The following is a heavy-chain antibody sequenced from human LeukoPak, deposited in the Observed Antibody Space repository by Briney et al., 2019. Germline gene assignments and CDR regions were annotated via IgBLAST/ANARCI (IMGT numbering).Heavy chain of an antibody. CDR2: ISGSGGST. Sequence: GGSLRLSCAASGFTFSSYAMSWVRQAPGKGLEWVSAISGSGGSTYYADSVKGRFTISRDNAKNSLYLQMNSLRAEDTAVYYCAREQIVDTAMVFSFDYWGQGTLVTVSS. J-gene: IGHJ4*02. CDR1: GFTFSSYA. CDR3: AREQIVDTAMVFSFDY. D-gene: IGHD5-18*01. V-gene: IGHV3-23*01.